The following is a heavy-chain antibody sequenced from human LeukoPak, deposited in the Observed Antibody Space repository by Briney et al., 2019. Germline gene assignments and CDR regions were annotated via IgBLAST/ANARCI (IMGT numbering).Heavy chain of an antibody. V-gene: IGHV4-59*12. J-gene: IGHJ4*02. CDR1: GGSISSYY. D-gene: IGHD6-6*01. CDR3: ARSVRGGYSSSSALYFGY. CDR2: IYYSGST. Sequence: KPSETLSLTCTVSGGSISSYYWSWIRQPPGKGLEWIGYIYYSGSTNYNPSLKSRVTISVDTSKNQFSLKLSSVTAADTAVYYCARSVRGGYSSSSALYFGYWGQGTLVTVSS.